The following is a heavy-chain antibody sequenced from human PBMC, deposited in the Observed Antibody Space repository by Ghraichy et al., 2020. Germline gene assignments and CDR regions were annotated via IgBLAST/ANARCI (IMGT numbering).Heavy chain of an antibody. Sequence: GGSLRLSCAASGFTFSSCAMSWVRQAPGKGLEWVSAISGSGGSTYYADSVKGRFTISRDNSKNTLYLQMNSLRAEDTTVYYCATFADYGERNDAFDIWGQGTMVTVSS. D-gene: IGHD4-17*01. CDR3: ATFADYGERNDAFDI. CDR1: GFTFSSCA. CDR2: ISGSGGST. V-gene: IGHV3-23*01. J-gene: IGHJ3*02.